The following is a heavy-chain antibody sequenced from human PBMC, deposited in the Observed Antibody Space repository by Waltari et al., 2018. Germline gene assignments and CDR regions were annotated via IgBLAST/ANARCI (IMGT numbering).Heavy chain of an antibody. CDR1: GYGFTSYW. J-gene: IGHJ4*02. CDR3: ARVGDNQQWLPVY. V-gene: IGHV5-51*01. Sequence: EVQLVQSGAELKKPGESLRISCKGSGYGFTSYWIGWVRQVPGKGLEWMGNLNPLDSDASYSPSFQGKVTISAVSSISTAYLQWGSLKASDTAMYYCARVGDNQQWLPVYWGQGTVVTVSS. CDR2: LNPLDSDA. D-gene: IGHD3-22*01.